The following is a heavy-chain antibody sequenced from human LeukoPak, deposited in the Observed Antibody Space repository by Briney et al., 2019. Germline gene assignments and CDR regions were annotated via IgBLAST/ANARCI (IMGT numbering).Heavy chain of an antibody. CDR3: ARGVGAVVTPGY. V-gene: IGHV4-39*07. D-gene: IGHD4-23*01. Sequence: SETLSLTCTVSGGSISSSSYYWGWIRQPPGKGLEWIGSIYYSGSTYYNPSLKSRVTISVDTSKNQFSLKLSSVTAADTAVYYCARGVGAVVTPGYWGQGTLVTVSS. CDR2: IYYSGST. CDR1: GGSISSSSYY. J-gene: IGHJ4*02.